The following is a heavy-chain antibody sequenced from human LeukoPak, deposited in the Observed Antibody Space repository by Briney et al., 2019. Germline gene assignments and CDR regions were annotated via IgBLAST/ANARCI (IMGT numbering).Heavy chain of an antibody. Sequence: SETLSLTCTASGDSISSHYWSWIRQPPGKGLEWIGFIYYSGSTSYNPSLKSRVTISVDTSNNQFSLKLSSVTAADTAVYYFARGVVGFYYYYYMDVWGKGTTVTVSS. V-gene: IGHV4-59*11. J-gene: IGHJ6*03. CDR3: ARGVVGFYYYYYMDV. CDR2: IYYSGST. D-gene: IGHD2-15*01. CDR1: GDSISSHY.